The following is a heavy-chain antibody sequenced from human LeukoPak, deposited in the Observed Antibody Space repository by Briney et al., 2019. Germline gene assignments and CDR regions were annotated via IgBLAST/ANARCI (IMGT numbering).Heavy chain of an antibody. Sequence: ASVTVSCKASGYIFTGYYMHWVRPALGQGLDWMGRINPNSGGTNFAQKFQGRVTMTRDTSISTAYMELSRLRSDDTAMYYCARAHIGNDLFIDYWGQGTLVTVSS. CDR2: INPNSGGT. J-gene: IGHJ4*02. V-gene: IGHV1-2*06. CDR3: ARAHIGNDLFIDY. D-gene: IGHD2-21*01. CDR1: GYIFTGYY.